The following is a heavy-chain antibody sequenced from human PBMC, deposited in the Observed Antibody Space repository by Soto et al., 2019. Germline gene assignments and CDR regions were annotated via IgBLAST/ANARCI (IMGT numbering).Heavy chain of an antibody. CDR3: ARHEGYSGYDLGDYYYYGMDV. V-gene: IGHV5-51*01. CDR1: GGSINNYY. Sequence: ETLSLTCTVSGGSINNYYWSWIRQPPGKGLEWMGIIYPGDSDTRYSPSFQGQVTISADKSISTAYLQWSSLKASDTAMYYCARHEGYSGYDLGDYYYYGMDVWGQGTTVTVSS. J-gene: IGHJ6*02. D-gene: IGHD5-12*01. CDR2: IYPGDSDT.